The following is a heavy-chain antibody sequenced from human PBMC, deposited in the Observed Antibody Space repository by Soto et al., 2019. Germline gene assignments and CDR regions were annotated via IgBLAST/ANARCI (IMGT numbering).Heavy chain of an antibody. V-gene: IGHV1-46*03. Sequence: QVQLVQSGAEVKKPGASVKVSCKASGYTFTSYYMHWVRQAPGQGLGWMGIINPSGGSTSYAQKFQGRVSITRDTSTSTVYMELSSLRSEDTAVYYCARVIGYCSGGSCYLDYWGQGTLVTVSS. CDR3: ARVIGYCSGGSCYLDY. D-gene: IGHD2-15*01. J-gene: IGHJ4*02. CDR2: INPSGGST. CDR1: GYTFTSYY.